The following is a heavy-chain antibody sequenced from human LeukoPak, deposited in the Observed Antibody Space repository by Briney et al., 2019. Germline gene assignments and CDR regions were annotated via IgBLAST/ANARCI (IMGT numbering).Heavy chain of an antibody. CDR2: IWYDGSNK. Sequence: GGSLRLSCAASGFTFSSYGMHWVRRAPGKGLEWVAVIWYDGSNKYYADSVKGRFTISRDNSKNTLYLQMNSLRAEDTAVYYCAKGTYPYGDYSYYFDYWGQGTLVTVSS. CDR1: GFTFSSYG. V-gene: IGHV3-33*06. J-gene: IGHJ4*02. CDR3: AKGTYPYGDYSYYFDY. D-gene: IGHD4-17*01.